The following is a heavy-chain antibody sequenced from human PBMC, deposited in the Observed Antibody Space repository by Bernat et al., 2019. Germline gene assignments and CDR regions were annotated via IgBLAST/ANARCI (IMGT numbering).Heavy chain of an antibody. CDR3: ARDPDSSGYFRFSTVDY. D-gene: IGHD3-22*01. V-gene: IGHV3-30-3*01. CDR2: ISYDGSNK. CDR1: GFTFSSYA. Sequence: QVQLVESGAGVVQPGRSLRLSCAASGFTFSSYAMHWVRQAPGKGLEWVAVISYDGSNKYYADSVKGRFTISRDNSKNTLYLQMNSLRAEDTAGYYCARDPDSSGYFRFSTVDYWGQGTLVTVSS. J-gene: IGHJ4*02.